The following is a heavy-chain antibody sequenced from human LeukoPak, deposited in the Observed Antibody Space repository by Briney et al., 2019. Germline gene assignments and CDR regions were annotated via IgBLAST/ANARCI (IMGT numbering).Heavy chain of an antibody. D-gene: IGHD3-22*01. J-gene: IGHJ4*02. Sequence: SETLSLTCTVSGGSISSGGYYWSWIRQHPGKGLEWIGYIYYSGSTYYNPSLKSRVTISVDTPKNQFSLKLSSVTAADTAVYYCARFYDSSGIEKYYFDYWGQGTLVTVSS. V-gene: IGHV4-31*03. CDR3: ARFYDSSGIEKYYFDY. CDR1: GGSISSGGYY. CDR2: IYYSGST.